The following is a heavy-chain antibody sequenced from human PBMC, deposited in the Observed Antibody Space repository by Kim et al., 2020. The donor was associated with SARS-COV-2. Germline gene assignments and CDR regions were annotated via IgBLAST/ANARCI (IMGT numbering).Heavy chain of an antibody. J-gene: IGHJ4*02. CDR3: AIRVGPYGDYYFDY. D-gene: IGHD4-17*01. CDR1: GYNFTSYW. V-gene: IGHV5-51*07. Sequence: GESLKISCKGSGYNFTSYWIAWVHQMPGKGLEWMGIIYPGDSDTRYSPSFQGQVTISADKSISTAYLQWSSLKASDTAMYYCAIRVGPYGDYYFDYWGQGTLVTVSS. CDR2: IYPGDSDT.